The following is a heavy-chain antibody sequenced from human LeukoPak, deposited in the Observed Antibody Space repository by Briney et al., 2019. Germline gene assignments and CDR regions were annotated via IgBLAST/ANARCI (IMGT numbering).Heavy chain of an antibody. CDR3: ARLRWPWYFDY. CDR2: IYSGGST. D-gene: IGHD4-23*01. CDR1: GFTVSSNY. J-gene: IGHJ4*02. V-gene: IGHV3-66*04. Sequence: GGSLRLSCAASGFTVSSNYMSWVRQAPGKGLEWVSVIYSGGSTYYADSVKGRFTISRDNSKNTLYLQMNSLRAEDTAVYYCARLRWPWYFDYWGQGTLVTVSS.